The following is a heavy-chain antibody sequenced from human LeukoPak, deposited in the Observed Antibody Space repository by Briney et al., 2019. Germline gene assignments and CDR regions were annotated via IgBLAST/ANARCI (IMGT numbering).Heavy chain of an antibody. J-gene: IGHJ4*02. Sequence: GGSLRLSCAASGFSFKTYSMNWVRQAPGKGLECISFISGSGGTVRYADSVKGRFTISRDNAENSLYLQMNSLRVEDTAVYYCAREAWANVDYWGQGTLVTVPS. D-gene: IGHD1-26*01. CDR3: AREAWANVDY. V-gene: IGHV3-48*04. CDR2: ISGSGGTV. CDR1: GFSFKTYS.